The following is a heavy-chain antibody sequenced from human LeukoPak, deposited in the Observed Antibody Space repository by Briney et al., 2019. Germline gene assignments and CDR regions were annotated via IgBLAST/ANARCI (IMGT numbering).Heavy chain of an antibody. J-gene: IGHJ3*02. CDR2: MSYDGGTK. V-gene: IGHV3-30*01. CDR1: GFTFSTYA. Sequence: HPGGSLRLSCAASGFTFSTYAMHWFRQAPGKGQEWVAVMSYDGGTKYYADSVKGRFTISRDNSKNTLYLQMNSLRAEDTAVYYCARLMVTSAHDAFDIWGQGTMVTVSS. CDR3: ARLMVTSAHDAFDI. D-gene: IGHD5-18*01.